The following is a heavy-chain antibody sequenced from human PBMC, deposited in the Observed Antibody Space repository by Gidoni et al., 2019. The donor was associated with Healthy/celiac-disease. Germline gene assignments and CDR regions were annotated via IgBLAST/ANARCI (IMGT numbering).Heavy chain of an antibody. V-gene: IGHV3-23*01. J-gene: IGHJ6*02. CDR1: GFTFSSYA. Sequence: EVQLLESGGGLVQPGGSLRLSCAASGFTFSSYAMSWVRQAPGKGLEWVSAISGSGGSTYYADSVKGRFTISRDNSKNTLYLQMNSLRAEDTAVYYCAKHFSPGVLYYYYGMDVWGQGTTVTVSS. D-gene: IGHD3-3*02. CDR2: ISGSGGST. CDR3: AKHFSPGVLYYYYGMDV.